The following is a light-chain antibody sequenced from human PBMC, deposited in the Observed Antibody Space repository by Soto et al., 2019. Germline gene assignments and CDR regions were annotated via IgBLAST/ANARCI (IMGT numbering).Light chain of an antibody. V-gene: IGKV3D-15*01. J-gene: IGKJ4*02. Sequence: VSAQSPTTLTESPGAGAALACSASASVTSNYLACYQQKPPGALRLLILCISTTSTGVPDSCSGSGSGRDVSLPIIRLVPDDFAAYYCRQYNNWAPCTFGGGTKVDIK. CDR3: RQYNNWAPCT. CDR2: CIS. CDR1: ASVTSN.